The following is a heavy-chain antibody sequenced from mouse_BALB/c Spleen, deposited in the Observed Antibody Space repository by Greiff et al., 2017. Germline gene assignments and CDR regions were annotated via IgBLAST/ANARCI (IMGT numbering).Heavy chain of an antibody. J-gene: IGHJ3*01. D-gene: IGHD2-1*01. Sequence: DVKLQESGPSLVRPSQTLSFTCSVTGDYITSGYWNWIRKFPGHKLEYMGYISYSGSTYYNPSLKRRISITRDTSKNQYYLQLNSVTTEDTATYYCASLGYYGNPFAYWGQGTLVTVSA. V-gene: IGHV3-8*02. CDR3: ASLGYYGNPFAY. CDR2: ISYSGST. CDR1: GDYITSGY.